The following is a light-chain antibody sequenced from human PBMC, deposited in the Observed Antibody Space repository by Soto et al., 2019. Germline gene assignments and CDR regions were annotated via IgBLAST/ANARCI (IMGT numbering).Light chain of an antibody. J-gene: IGKJ5*01. V-gene: IGKV4-1*01. CDR3: QQYYSTPWG. Sequence: DIVMTQSPDSLAVSLGERATINCKSSQSVLYSSNNKNYLAWYQQKPGQPPKLLIYWASTRESGVPDRFSGSGSGTDFTLTISSLQAVDVAVYYCQQYYSTPWGFGQGTRLEIK. CDR1: QSVLYSSNNKNY. CDR2: WAS.